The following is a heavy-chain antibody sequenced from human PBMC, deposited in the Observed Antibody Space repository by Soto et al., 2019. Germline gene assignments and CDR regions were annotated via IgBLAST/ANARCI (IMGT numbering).Heavy chain of an antibody. CDR1: GGSVSGGRYY. CDR3: ARINWSTSSWYYFDY. Sequence: KPSETLSLTCTVSGGSVSGGRYYWSWIRQPPGKGLEWIGYIYYSGSTIYNPSLESRLTISLDTSKNQFSLRLKSVTAADTAIYYCARINWSTSSWYYFDYWGQGNLVTVS. D-gene: IGHD6-13*01. J-gene: IGHJ4*02. V-gene: IGHV4-61*01. CDR2: IYYSGST.